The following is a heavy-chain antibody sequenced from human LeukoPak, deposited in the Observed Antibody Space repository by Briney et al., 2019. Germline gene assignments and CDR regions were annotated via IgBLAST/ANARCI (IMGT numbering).Heavy chain of an antibody. CDR1: GFTFSSYA. CDR2: ISYDGSNK. J-gene: IGHJ6*02. Sequence: GGSLRLSCAASGFTFSSYAMHWVRQAPGKGLEWVAVISYDGSNKYYADSVKGRFTISRDNSKNTLYLQMNSLRAEDTAVYYCARGRIQLWLEDYYYGMDVWGQGTTVTVSS. D-gene: IGHD5-18*01. V-gene: IGHV3-30-3*01. CDR3: ARGRIQLWLEDYYYGMDV.